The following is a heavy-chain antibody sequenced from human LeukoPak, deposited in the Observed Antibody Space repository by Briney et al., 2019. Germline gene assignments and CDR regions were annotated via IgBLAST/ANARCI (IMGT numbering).Heavy chain of an antibody. CDR2: ISSSSSYI. J-gene: IGHJ4*02. CDR1: GSTFSSYS. CDR3: ARAPRKGSFDY. V-gene: IGHV3-21*01. Sequence: GGSLRLSCAASGSTFSSYSMNWDRQAPGKGLEWVSSISSSSSYIYYADSVKGRFTISRDNAKNSLYLQMNSLRAEDTAVYYCARAPRKGSFDYWGQGTLVTVSS. D-gene: IGHD6-6*01.